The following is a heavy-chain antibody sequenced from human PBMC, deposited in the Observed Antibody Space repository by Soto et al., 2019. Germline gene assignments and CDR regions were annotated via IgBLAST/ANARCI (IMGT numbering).Heavy chain of an antibody. V-gene: IGHV2-5*01. Sequence: QITLKESGPTLVNPTQTLTLTCTFSGFSLSTSGVGVGWIRQPPGKALEWLALIYWNDDKRYSPSLKSRLTMTMDTSKKQVLLIMTNMDPVDTATYYCSHVVLRYFVWLLIGFWGQGNLVTVSS. CDR2: IYWNDDK. D-gene: IGHD3-9*01. CDR3: SHVVLRYFVWLLIGF. J-gene: IGHJ4*02. CDR1: GFSLSTSGVG.